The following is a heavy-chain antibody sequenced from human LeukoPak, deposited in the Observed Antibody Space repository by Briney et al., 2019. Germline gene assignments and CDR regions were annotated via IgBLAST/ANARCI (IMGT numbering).Heavy chain of an antibody. CDR3: ARDRVGATDY. D-gene: IGHD1-26*01. V-gene: IGHV4-59*02. J-gene: IGHJ4*02. Sequence: SETLSLTCTVSGGSVSSYYWSWIRQPPGKGLEWIGYIYYSGSTNYNPSLKSRVTISVDTSKNQFSLKLSSVTAADTAVYYCARDRVGATDYWGQGTLVTVSS. CDR1: GGSVSSYY. CDR2: IYYSGST.